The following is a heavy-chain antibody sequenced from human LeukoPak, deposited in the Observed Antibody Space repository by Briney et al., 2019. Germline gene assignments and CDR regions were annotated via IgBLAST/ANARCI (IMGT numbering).Heavy chain of an antibody. CDR2: ISSSSSYI. D-gene: IGHD6-13*01. J-gene: IGHJ5*02. CDR3: ARVEEAASFNP. CDR1: GFTFSSYG. Sequence: PGGSLRLSCAASGFTFSSYGMSWVRQAPGKGLEWVSSISSSSSYIYQADSVRGRFTISRDNTKNSLYLQMNSLRAEDTAVYYCARVEEAASFNPWGQGTLVTVSS. V-gene: IGHV3-21*01.